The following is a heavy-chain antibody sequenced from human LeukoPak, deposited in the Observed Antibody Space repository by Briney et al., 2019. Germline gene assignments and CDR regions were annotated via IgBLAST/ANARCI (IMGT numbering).Heavy chain of an antibody. V-gene: IGHV4-61*02. CDR3: ARHGWGIFGSPRYYYYYMDV. J-gene: IGHJ6*03. Sequence: PSETLSLTCTVSGGSISSGSYYWSWIRQPAGKGLEWIGRIYTSGSTNYNPSLKSRVTISVDTSKNQFSLKLSSVTAADTAVYYCARHGWGIFGSPRYYYYYMDVWGKGTTVTVSS. CDR2: IYTSGST. D-gene: IGHD3-10*01. CDR1: GGSISSGSYY.